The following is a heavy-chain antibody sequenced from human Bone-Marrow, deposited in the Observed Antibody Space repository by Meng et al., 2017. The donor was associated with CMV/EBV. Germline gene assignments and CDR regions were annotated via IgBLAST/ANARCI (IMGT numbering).Heavy chain of an antibody. CDR1: GLTFSSYD. CDR3: ARDRGITMVRGVIIGAFDI. D-gene: IGHD3-10*01. Sequence: GGSLRLSCAASGLTFSSYDMHWVRQATGKGLEWVSAIGTAGDTYYPGSVKGRFTISRENAKNSLYLQMNSLRAGDTAVYYCARDRGITMVRGVIIGAFDIWGQGTMVTVSS. V-gene: IGHV3-13*01. CDR2: IGTAGDT. J-gene: IGHJ3*02.